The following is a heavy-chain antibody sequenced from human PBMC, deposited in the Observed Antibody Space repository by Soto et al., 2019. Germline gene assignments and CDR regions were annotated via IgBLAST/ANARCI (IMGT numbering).Heavy chain of an antibody. Sequence: QVQLVQSGAEVKKPGASVKVSCKASGYTFTSYYMHWVRQAPGQGLEWMGIINPSGGSTSYAQKFQGRGTMTSDTSTSTVYMELSSLRSEDTAVYYCARVYPSDTRYGYVGNNWFDPWGQGTLVTVSS. D-gene: IGHD5-18*01. V-gene: IGHV1-46*03. CDR1: GYTFTSYY. J-gene: IGHJ5*02. CDR3: ARVYPSDTRYGYVGNNWFDP. CDR2: INPSGGST.